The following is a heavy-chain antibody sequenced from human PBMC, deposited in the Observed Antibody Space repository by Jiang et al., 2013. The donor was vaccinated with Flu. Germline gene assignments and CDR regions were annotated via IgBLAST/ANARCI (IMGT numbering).Heavy chain of an antibody. Sequence: RVTISVDTSKNQFSLKLSSVTAADTAVYYCASSSSWYPHAFDIWGQGTMVTVSS. D-gene: IGHD6-13*01. J-gene: IGHJ3*02. CDR3: ASSSSWYPHAFDI. V-gene: IGHV4-59*01.